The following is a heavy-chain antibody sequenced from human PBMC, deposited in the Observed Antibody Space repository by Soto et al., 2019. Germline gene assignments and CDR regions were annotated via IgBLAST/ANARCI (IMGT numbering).Heavy chain of an antibody. CDR1: GFTFSNYW. Sequence: EVQLVESGGGLVQPGGSLRLSCAASGFTFSNYWMHWVRQAPGTGLVWVSRINNDGSSATYADSVEGRFTISRDTAKSTLYLQMNSLRAEDTAVYYCASSGYYLPLAYWCQGTLVTVSS. CDR3: ASSGYYLPLAY. CDR2: INNDGSSA. V-gene: IGHV3-74*03. J-gene: IGHJ4*02. D-gene: IGHD3-22*01.